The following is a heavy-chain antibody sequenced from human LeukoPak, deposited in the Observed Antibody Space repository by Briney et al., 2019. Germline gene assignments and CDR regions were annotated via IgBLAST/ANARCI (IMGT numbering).Heavy chain of an antibody. J-gene: IGHJ6*03. Sequence: SVKVSCKASGGTFSSYAISWVRQAPGQGLEWMGGLIPIFGTANYAQKFQGRVTITADESTSTAYMELSSLRSEDTAVYYCARGSSSPTGDYYYYMDVWGKGTTVTVSS. CDR2: LIPIFGTA. D-gene: IGHD6-13*01. CDR3: ARGSSSPTGDYYYYMDV. V-gene: IGHV1-69*01. CDR1: GGTFSSYA.